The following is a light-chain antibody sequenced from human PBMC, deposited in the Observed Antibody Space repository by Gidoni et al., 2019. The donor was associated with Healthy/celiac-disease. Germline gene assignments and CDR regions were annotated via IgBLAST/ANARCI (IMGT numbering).Light chain of an antibody. V-gene: IGKV1-39*01. Sequence: DIQMTQSPSSLSASVGDRVTITCRASQSISTYLNWYQQKPGNAPQLLIYAASSLQSGVPSRFSGSGSGTDFTLTISSLQPEDFATYYCQQSYSSLRYTFGQGTKLEI. CDR2: AAS. CDR1: QSISTY. J-gene: IGKJ2*01. CDR3: QQSYSSLRYT.